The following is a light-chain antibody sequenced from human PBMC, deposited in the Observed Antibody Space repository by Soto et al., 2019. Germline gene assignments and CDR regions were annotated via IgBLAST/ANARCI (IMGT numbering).Light chain of an antibody. J-gene: IGKJ2*01. CDR3: QHYNNWPFT. Sequence: EIVMTQSPATLSVSPGERATLSCRASQSVSSNLAWYQQKPGHAPTLVIYGASARATGIPARFSGSGSGTEFTLTISSLQSEDFAVYYCQHYNNWPFTFGQGTKVDIK. V-gene: IGKV3-15*01. CDR1: QSVSSN. CDR2: GAS.